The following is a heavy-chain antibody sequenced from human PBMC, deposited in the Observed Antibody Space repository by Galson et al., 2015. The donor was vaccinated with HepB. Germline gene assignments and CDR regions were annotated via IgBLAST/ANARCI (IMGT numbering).Heavy chain of an antibody. CDR2: IRTSGST. Sequence: SLRLSCAASGFTVGSNYMSWVRQAPGKGLEWVSVIRTSGSTDYADSVKGRFIVSRDSSKNTLFLQMNSLRVEDTAVYYCVGRFSSGWYAYWGQGSLVTVSS. J-gene: IGHJ4*02. CDR1: GFTVGSNY. CDR3: VGRFSSGWYAY. V-gene: IGHV3-66*01. D-gene: IGHD6-19*01.